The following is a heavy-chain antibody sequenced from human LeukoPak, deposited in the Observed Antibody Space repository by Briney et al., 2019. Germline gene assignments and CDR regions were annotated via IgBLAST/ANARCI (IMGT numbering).Heavy chain of an antibody. V-gene: IGHV4-4*07. D-gene: IGHD3-10*01. Sequence: SETLSLTCTVSGGSISSYYWSWIRQPAGKGLEWIGRIYTSGSTNYNPSLKSRVTMSVDTSKNQFSLKLSSVTAADTAVYYCARDHNYGSGSSMFDCWGQGTLVTVSS. J-gene: IGHJ4*02. CDR1: GGSISSYY. CDR3: ARDHNYGSGSSMFDC. CDR2: IYTSGST.